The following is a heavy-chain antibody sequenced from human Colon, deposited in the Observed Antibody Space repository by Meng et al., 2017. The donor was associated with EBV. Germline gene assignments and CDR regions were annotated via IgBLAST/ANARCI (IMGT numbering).Heavy chain of an antibody. D-gene: IGHD3-22*01. Sequence: QVHPQQWCAGLLKPPQPLSLTCAVFGGSFSGNFWTRIRQSPGEGLEWIGEIHYSGSTKYNPSLKNRVSISLDTSKKQFSLQLTSVTAADTAVYFCARDPAQEDFDTSGYMYDSWGPGTLVTVSS. CDR1: GGSFSGNF. J-gene: IGHJ5*01. CDR3: ARDPAQEDFDTSGYMYDS. CDR2: IHYSGST. V-gene: IGHV4-34*02.